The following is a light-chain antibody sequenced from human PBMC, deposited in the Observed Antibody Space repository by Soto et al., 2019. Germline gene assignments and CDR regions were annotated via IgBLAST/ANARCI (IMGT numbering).Light chain of an antibody. J-gene: IGKJ5*01. CDR3: QQYGSSAPIT. CDR2: GAS. Sequence: THSPSTLSASVGDRFTITCRASQTISSWLAWYQQKPGQAPRLLIYGASIRATGIPDRFSGSGSETDFTLTISRLEPEDFALYYCQQYGSSAPITFGQGTRLEIK. CDR1: QTISSW. V-gene: IGKV3-20*01.